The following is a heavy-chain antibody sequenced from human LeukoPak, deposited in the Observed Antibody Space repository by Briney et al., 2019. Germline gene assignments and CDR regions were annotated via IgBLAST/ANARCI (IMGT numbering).Heavy chain of an antibody. CDR2: ISSSGSTI. D-gene: IGHD3-22*01. CDR3: ARGQYYDSSGYPKGYNWFDP. CDR1: GFTFNSYE. V-gene: IGHV3-48*03. J-gene: IGHJ5*02. Sequence: GGSLRLSCAASGFTFNSYEMNWVRQAPGKGLEWVSYISSSGSTIYYADSVKGRFTISRDNAKNSLYLQMNSLRAEDTAVYYCARGQYYDSSGYPKGYNWFDPWGQGTLVTVSS.